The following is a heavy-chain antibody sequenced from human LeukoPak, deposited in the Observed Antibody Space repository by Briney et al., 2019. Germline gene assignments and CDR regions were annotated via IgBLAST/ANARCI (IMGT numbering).Heavy chain of an antibody. V-gene: IGHV4-30-4*01. D-gene: IGHD3-10*01. J-gene: IGHJ4*02. Sequence: PSQTLSLICTVSGGSISSGDYYWSWIRQPPGKGLEWIGYIYYSGSTYYNPSLKSRVTISVDTSKNQFSLKLSSVTAADTAVYYCARVYYGSGTFDYWGQGTLVTVSS. CDR2: IYYSGST. CDR1: GGSISSGDYY. CDR3: ARVYYGSGTFDY.